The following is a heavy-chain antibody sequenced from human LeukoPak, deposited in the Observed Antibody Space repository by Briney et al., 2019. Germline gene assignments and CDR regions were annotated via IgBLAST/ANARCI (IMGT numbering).Heavy chain of an antibody. J-gene: IGHJ4*02. Sequence: TSSETLSLTCTVSGGSISSSTYYWSWIRQPAGKGLEWIGRVFTTGSTNYNPSLESRVTISVDTSKNQFSLKLSSVTAADTAVYYCAGIKYGDRPRFDYWGQGPLVTVSS. CDR3: AGIKYGDRPRFDY. CDR2: VFTTGST. CDR1: GGSISSSTYY. D-gene: IGHD4-17*01. V-gene: IGHV4-61*02.